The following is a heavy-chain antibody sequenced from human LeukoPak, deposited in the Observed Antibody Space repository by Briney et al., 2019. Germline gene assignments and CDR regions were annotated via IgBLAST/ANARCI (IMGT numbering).Heavy chain of an antibody. CDR1: GFPFSAYS. Sequence: PGGSLRLSCAASGFPFSAYSMNWVRQAPGKGLEWVSSISGSSYVYYADSVKGRFTISRDNAKNSLYLHMNSLRAEDTAVYYCAKAYYDPSGYSYYFDYWGQGTLVAVSS. D-gene: IGHD3-22*01. CDR3: AKAYYDPSGYSYYFDY. J-gene: IGHJ4*02. CDR2: ISGSSYV. V-gene: IGHV3-21*01.